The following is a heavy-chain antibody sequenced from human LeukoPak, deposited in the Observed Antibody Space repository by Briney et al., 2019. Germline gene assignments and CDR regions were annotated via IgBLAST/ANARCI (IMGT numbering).Heavy chain of an antibody. J-gene: IGHJ2*01. CDR1: GGSISSSSYY. D-gene: IGHD3-22*01. CDR3: ARRSQYYDDSSGYWYFDL. Sequence: SETLSLTCTVSGGSISSSSYYWGWIRQPPGKGLEWIGSLYYSGSTYYNPSLKSRVTISVDTSKNQFSLKRSSVTAADTAVYYCARRSQYYDDSSGYWYFDLWGRGTLVTVSS. CDR2: LYYSGST. V-gene: IGHV4-39*01.